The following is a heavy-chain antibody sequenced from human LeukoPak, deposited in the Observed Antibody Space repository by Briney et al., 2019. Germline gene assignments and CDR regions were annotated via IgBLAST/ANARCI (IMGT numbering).Heavy chain of an antibody. Sequence: PEVSLRLSCAVSGFTVSDYYMSWVRQAPGKGLEWVSIIYSGGSTHYAGSAQGRFIISRDNSRNILNLQLNSLSAEDTAVYYCARHPSYHDGSDYIDWYFDLWGRGTLVTVSS. CDR1: GFTVSDYY. J-gene: IGHJ2*01. V-gene: IGHV3-53*01. CDR2: IYSGGST. D-gene: IGHD3-22*01. CDR3: ARHPSYHDGSDYIDWYFDL.